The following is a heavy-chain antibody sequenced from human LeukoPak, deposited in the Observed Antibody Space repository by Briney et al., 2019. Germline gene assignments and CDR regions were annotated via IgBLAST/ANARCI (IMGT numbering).Heavy chain of an antibody. D-gene: IGHD2-15*01. Sequence: SETLSLTCAVYGGSSSGYYWSWIRQPPGKGLEWIGEINHSGSTNYNPSLKSRVTISVDTSKNQFSLKLSSVTAADTAVYYCARGGRIVVVVASGRGYNWFDPWGQGTLVTVSS. CDR2: INHSGST. CDR3: ARGGRIVVVVASGRGYNWFDP. V-gene: IGHV4-34*01. J-gene: IGHJ5*02. CDR1: GGSSSGYY.